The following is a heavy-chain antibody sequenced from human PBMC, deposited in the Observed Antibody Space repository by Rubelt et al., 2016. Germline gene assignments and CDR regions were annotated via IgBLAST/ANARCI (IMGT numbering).Heavy chain of an antibody. CDR2: ISGSSGTI. Sequence: RGYNMNWVRQAPGKGLEWVSYISGSSGTIYYADSVEGRFTISRDNAKNSLYLQMNSLRAEDTAVYYCARGRYCSSTSCYKGYYYMDVWGKGTTVTVSS. CDR1: RGYN. D-gene: IGHD2-2*02. CDR3: ARGRYCSSTSCYKGYYYMDV. J-gene: IGHJ6*03. V-gene: IGHV3-48*01.